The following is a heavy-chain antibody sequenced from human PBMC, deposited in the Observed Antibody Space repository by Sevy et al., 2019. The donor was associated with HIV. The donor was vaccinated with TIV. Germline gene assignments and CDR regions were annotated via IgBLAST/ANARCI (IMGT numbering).Heavy chain of an antibody. D-gene: IGHD6-13*01. J-gene: IGHJ4*02. Sequence: GGSLRLSCAASGFTFDDYGMSWVRQAPGNGLEWVSGINWNGGSTGYADSVKGRFTISRDNAKNSLYLQMNSLRAEDTALYYCARRQQLVDFDYWGQGTLVTVSS. V-gene: IGHV3-20*04. CDR2: INWNGGST. CDR1: GFTFDDYG. CDR3: ARRQQLVDFDY.